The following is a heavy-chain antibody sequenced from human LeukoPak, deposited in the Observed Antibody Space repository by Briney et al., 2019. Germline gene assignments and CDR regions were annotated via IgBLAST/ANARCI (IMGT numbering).Heavy chain of an antibody. V-gene: IGHV4-39*07. CDR3: ARGHWGERYRKAFDI. Sequence: SETLSLTCTVSGGSISSSSYYWGWIRQPPGKGLEWIGSIYYSGSTYYNPSLKSRVTISVDTSKNQFSLKLSSVTAADTAVYYCARGHWGERYRKAFDIWGQGTMVTVSS. D-gene: IGHD1-14*01. J-gene: IGHJ3*02. CDR2: IYYSGST. CDR1: GGSISSSSYY.